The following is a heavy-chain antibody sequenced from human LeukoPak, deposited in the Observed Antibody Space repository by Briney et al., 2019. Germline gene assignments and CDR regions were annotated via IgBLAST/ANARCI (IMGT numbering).Heavy chain of an antibody. J-gene: IGHJ4*02. CDR1: GFTVSSNY. Sequence: GGSLRLSCAASGFTVSSNYMSWVRQAPGKGLEWVSVIYSGGSTYYADSVKGRFTISRDNSKNTLYLQVNSLRAEDTAVYYCAKAETSFSTWFDYWGQGTLVTVSS. V-gene: IGHV3-66*01. CDR2: IYSGGST. CDR3: AKAETSFSTWFDY. D-gene: IGHD6-13*01.